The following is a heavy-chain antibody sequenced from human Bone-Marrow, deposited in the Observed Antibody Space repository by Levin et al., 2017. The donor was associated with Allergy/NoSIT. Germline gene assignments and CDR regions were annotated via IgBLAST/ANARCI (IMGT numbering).Heavy chain of an antibody. V-gene: IGHV2-5*02. CDR1: GFSLSTTAVG. Sequence: SGPTLVKPTQTLTLTCTFSGFSLSTTAVGVGWIRQPPGKALEWLALIYWDDDNHYSPSLNNRLTVTKDTTKNQVVLTMANMDPVDTGTYYVAHGSGWLFDYWGPGILVTVSS. D-gene: IGHD6-19*01. CDR2: IYWDDDN. J-gene: IGHJ4*02. CDR3: AHGSGWLFDY.